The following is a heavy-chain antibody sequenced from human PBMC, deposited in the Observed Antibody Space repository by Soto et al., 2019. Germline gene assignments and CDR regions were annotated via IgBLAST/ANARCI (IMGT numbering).Heavy chain of an antibody. CDR3: ARGDSGSYYAGGGPFDY. CDR1: GYTLTAYG. CDR2: IATHDGSS. J-gene: IGHJ4*02. D-gene: IGHD1-26*01. Sequence: SWKIACKASGYTLTAYGLNWVRRAQGRGLEWMGRIATHDGSSVSAQRLQGRLTLTRDSFTSTAYMELSRLRSDDTAVYYCARGDSGSYYAGGGPFDYWGQGTLVTVS. V-gene: IGHV1-18*04.